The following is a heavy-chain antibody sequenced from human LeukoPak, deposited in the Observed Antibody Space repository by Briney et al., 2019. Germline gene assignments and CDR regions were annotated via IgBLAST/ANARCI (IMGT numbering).Heavy chain of an antibody. J-gene: IGHJ2*01. Sequence: SETLSLTCTVSGYSLSSGYYWGWIRQPPGKGLEWIGSIYHSGSTYYNPSLKSRVTISIDTSKNQFSLKLTSVTAADTAVYYCARQTEPDYKTSGWYFDLWGRGTLVTVSS. V-gene: IGHV4-38-2*02. D-gene: IGHD1-14*01. CDR2: IYHSGST. CDR3: ARQTEPDYKTSGWYFDL. CDR1: GYSLSSGYY.